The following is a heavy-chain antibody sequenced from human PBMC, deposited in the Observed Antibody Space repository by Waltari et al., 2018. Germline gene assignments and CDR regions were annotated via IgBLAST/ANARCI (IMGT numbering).Heavy chain of an antibody. V-gene: IGHV1-8*03. CDR2: MNPNSGNT. J-gene: IGHJ5*02. CDR1: GYTFTSYD. Sequence: QVQLVQSGAEVKKPGASVKVSCKASGYTFTSYDINWVRQATGQGLEWSGWMNPNSGNTGDAQKFQGRVTSTRNTSISTGYMELSSLRAEDTAVYYCARSESSTSWDWFDPWGQGTLVTVSS. CDR3: ARSESSTSWDWFDP. D-gene: IGHD2-2*01.